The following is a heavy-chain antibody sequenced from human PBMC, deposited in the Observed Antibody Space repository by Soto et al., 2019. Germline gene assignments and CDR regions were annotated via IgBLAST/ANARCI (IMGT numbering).Heavy chain of an antibody. CDR3: ACDHPWALLDF. V-gene: IGHV4-31*03. CDR2: IYYSGTT. CDR1: GGSFSRDSFT. Sequence: TCSVHGGSFSRDSFTWTWVCQLQGKGLEWIGYIYYSGTTYYNPSLRSRVIMSVDTSKNQFSLKLSSVTAADTAGYYCACDHPWALLDFCGHGTYVTVSS. J-gene: IGHJ6*02. D-gene: IGHD1-26*01.